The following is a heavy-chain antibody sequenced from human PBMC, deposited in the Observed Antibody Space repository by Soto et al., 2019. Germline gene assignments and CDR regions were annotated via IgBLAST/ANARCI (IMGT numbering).Heavy chain of an antibody. J-gene: IGHJ6*02. Sequence: GASVKVSCKASGGTFSTHAIICVLQSPVHGLEWMGGIIPISGTTYYTQKFQGRVTITADEPTSTAFMELSSLKSDDTAVFYCARGYCSGGNCYSGMDVWGQGTMVTVSS. D-gene: IGHD2-15*01. V-gene: IGHV1-69*13. CDR1: GGTFSTHA. CDR3: ARGYCSGGNCYSGMDV. CDR2: IIPISGTT.